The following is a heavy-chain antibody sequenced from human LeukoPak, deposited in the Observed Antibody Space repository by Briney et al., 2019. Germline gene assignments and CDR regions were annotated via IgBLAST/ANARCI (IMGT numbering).Heavy chain of an antibody. CDR2: ISSSDNTI. D-gene: IGHD2-15*01. CDR1: GFIFSSYE. Sequence: GGSLRLSCVASGFIFSSYEMNWVRQAPGKGLEWVSYISSSDNTIYYADSVKGRFSISRDDAKNSVYLQLNSLRAEDTAVYFCARDIAHCSGDICYNIRFDSWGQGTRVTVSS. CDR3: ARDIAHCSGDICYNIRFDS. V-gene: IGHV3-48*03. J-gene: IGHJ5*01.